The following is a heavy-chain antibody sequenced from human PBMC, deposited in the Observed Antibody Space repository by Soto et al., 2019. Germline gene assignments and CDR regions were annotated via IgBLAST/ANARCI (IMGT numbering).Heavy chain of an antibody. V-gene: IGHV1-69*13. J-gene: IGHJ4*02. CDR3: ARDESVAGTRY. CDR2: IIPIFGTA. D-gene: IGHD6-19*01. CDR1: GGTFSIYA. Sequence: SVKVSCKASGGTFSIYAISCVLQAPLQWLEWMGGIIPIFGTANYAQKFQGRVTITADESTSTAYMELSSLRSEDTAVYYCARDESVAGTRYWGQGTLVTVSS.